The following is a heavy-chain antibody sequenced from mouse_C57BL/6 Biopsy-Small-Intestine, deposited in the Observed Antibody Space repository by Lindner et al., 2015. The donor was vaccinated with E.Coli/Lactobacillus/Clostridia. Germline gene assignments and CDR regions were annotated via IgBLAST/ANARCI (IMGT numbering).Heavy chain of an antibody. Sequence: VQLQESGAELVKPGASVKISCKASGYSFTGYNMNWVKQRHGKSLEWIGNINPYYGSTSYNQKFKGKATLTVDKSSSTAYMQLNSLTSEDSAVYYCARGGDSSWFAYWGQGTLVTVPA. D-gene: IGHD2-12*01. J-gene: IGHJ3*01. CDR2: INPYYGST. CDR1: GYSFTGYN. V-gene: IGHV1-39*01. CDR3: ARGGDSSWFAY.